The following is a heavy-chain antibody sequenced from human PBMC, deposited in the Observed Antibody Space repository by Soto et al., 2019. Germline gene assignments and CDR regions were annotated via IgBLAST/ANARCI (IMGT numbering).Heavy chain of an antibody. CDR3: ARDEPSPLWFGEVNYFDY. D-gene: IGHD3-10*01. CDR2: IIPILGIA. V-gene: IGHV1-69*04. CDR1: GYTFTNSG. J-gene: IGHJ4*02. Sequence: SVKVSCKASGYTFTNSGISWVRQAPGQGLEWMGRIIPILGIANYAQKFQGRVTITADKSTSTAYMELSSLRSEDTAVYYCARDEPSPLWFGEVNYFDYWGQGTLVTVSS.